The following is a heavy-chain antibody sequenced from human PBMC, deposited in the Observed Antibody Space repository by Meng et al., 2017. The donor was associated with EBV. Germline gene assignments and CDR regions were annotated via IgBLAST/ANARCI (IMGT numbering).Heavy chain of an antibody. V-gene: IGHV3-23*01. J-gene: IGHJ4*02. CDR2: ISGSGGST. CDR3: AKVNQLLGGNDY. CDR1: GFTFSSDA. D-gene: IGHD1-26*01. Sequence: VELLESGGGLVQPGGCLWLSAAASGFTFSSDAMSWVRQAPGKGLEWVSAISGSGGSTYYSDSVKGRFTISRDNSTNPLYLKLNSLRAEDTAVYYCAKVNQLLGGNDYWGQGTLVTVSS.